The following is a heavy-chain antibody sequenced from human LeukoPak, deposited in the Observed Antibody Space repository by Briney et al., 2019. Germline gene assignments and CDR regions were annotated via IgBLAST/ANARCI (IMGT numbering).Heavy chain of an antibody. J-gene: IGHJ4*02. CDR1: GFTFNNYA. D-gene: IGHD6-19*01. CDR3: AKGVQWAVPGSCLDS. Sequence: GGSLRLSCPASGFTFNNYAMIWVRQAPGKGLEWVSGTSGSGGSTYYADSVKGRFRISRDNSKNTLYLQMNGLRVDDTAVYYCAKGVQWAVPGSCLDSWGLGTLVTVSS. V-gene: IGHV3-23*01. CDR2: TSGSGGST.